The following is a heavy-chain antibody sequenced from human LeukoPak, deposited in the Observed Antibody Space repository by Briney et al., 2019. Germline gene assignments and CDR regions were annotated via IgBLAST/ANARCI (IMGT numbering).Heavy chain of an antibody. Sequence: ASVKVSCKASGYTFINYGISWVRQAPGQGLEWMGWISAYNGNTNYAQKLQGRVTMTTDTSTSTAYMELRSLRSDDTAVYYCASSGLGYCSGGSCRSTDAFDIWGQGTMVTVSS. V-gene: IGHV1-18*01. CDR3: ASSGLGYCSGGSCRSTDAFDI. D-gene: IGHD2-15*01. J-gene: IGHJ3*02. CDR1: GYTFINYG. CDR2: ISAYNGNT.